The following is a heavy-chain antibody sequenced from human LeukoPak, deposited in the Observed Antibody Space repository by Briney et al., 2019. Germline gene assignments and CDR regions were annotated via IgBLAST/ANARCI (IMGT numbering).Heavy chain of an antibody. CDR3: ARYGGSPSNYFAF. CDR1: GGSISGYY. CDR2: VYYSRST. V-gene: IGHV4-59*08. Sequence: PSETLTLPCTVSGGSISGYYWSWIRQPPGKGLEWIGYVYYSRSTNYNPSLKSRVTISVDTSKNQFSLKLNSVTAADTAVYYCARYGGSPSNYFAFGGEGTLVTVSS. D-gene: IGHD1-26*01. J-gene: IGHJ4*01.